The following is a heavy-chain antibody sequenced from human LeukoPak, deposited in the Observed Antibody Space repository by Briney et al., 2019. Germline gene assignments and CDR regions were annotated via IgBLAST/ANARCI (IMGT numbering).Heavy chain of an antibody. CDR1: GYTFTSYA. Sequence: ASVKVSCKASGYTFTSYAMNWVRQAPGQGLEWMGWINTSTGNPTYAQGFTGRFVLSLDTSVSTAYLQISSLKAEDTAVYYCARDVGVLRFLEWSSPFDYWGQGTLVTVSS. CDR3: ARDVGVLRFLEWSSPFDY. D-gene: IGHD3-3*01. J-gene: IGHJ4*02. V-gene: IGHV7-4-1*02. CDR2: INTSTGNP.